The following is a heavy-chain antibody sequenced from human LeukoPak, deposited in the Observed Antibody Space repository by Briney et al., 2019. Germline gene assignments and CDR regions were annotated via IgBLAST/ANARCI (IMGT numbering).Heavy chain of an antibody. Sequence: PSETLSLTCTVSGGSISSYYWNWIRQPPGKGLEWIGYIYYSGSTNYNPSLKSRVTISVDTSKNQFSLKLKSVTAADTAVYYCARREVCSSTSCYVGWFDPWGQGTLVTVSS. CDR1: GGSISSYY. J-gene: IGHJ5*02. V-gene: IGHV4-59*01. CDR3: ARREVCSSTSCYVGWFDP. D-gene: IGHD2-2*01. CDR2: IYYSGST.